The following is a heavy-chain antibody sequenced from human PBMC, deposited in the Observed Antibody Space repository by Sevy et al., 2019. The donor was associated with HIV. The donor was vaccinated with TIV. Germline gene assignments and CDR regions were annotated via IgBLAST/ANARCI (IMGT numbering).Heavy chain of an antibody. CDR2: ISSSSSTI. Sequence: GGSLRLSCAASGFTFSSYSMNWVRQAPGKGLEWVSYISSSSSTIYYADSVKGRFTISRDNAKNSLYLQMNSLRAEDTAVYYCARRSAAILVGALPIQINDYYMDVWGKGTTVTVSS. J-gene: IGHJ6*03. V-gene: IGHV3-48*01. CDR3: ARRSAAILVGALPIQINDYYMDV. CDR1: GFTFSSYS. D-gene: IGHD2-2*02.